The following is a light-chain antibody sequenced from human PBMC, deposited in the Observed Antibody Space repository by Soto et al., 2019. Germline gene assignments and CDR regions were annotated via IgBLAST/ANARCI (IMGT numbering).Light chain of an antibody. CDR3: QQYNSYPWT. CDR2: LGS. Sequence: DIVMTQSPLSLPVTPGEPASISCRSSQSLLHSNGYNYLDWYLQKPGQSPQLLIYLGSNRASGVPDRFSGSGSGTDFTLTISSLQPEDVATYYCQQYNSYPWTFGQGTKVDIK. V-gene: IGKV2-28*01. J-gene: IGKJ1*01. CDR1: QSLLHSNGYNY.